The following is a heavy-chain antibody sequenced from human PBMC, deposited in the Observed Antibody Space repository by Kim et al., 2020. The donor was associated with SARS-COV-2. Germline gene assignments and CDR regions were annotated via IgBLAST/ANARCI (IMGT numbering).Heavy chain of an antibody. V-gene: IGHV3-33*05. D-gene: IGHD5-18*01. J-gene: IGHJ1*01. CDR1: GFTFSSYG. Sequence: GGSLRLSCAASGFTFSSYGMHWVRQAPGKGLEWVAVISYDGSNKYYADSVKGRFTISRDNSKNTLYLQMNSLRAEDTAVYYCARVSQKKIQVPSSYFQHWGQGTLVTVSS. CDR2: ISYDGSNK. CDR3: ARVSQKKIQVPSSYFQH.